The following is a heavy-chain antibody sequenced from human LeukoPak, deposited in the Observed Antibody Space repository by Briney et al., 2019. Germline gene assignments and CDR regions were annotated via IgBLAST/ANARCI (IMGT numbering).Heavy chain of an antibody. V-gene: IGHV1-18*01. CDR3: ARVDTAMVVFDY. J-gene: IGHJ4*02. CDR2: ISAYNGNT. D-gene: IGHD5-18*01. Sequence: ASVKVSCKASGYTFTSYGISWVRQAPGQGLEWMGWISAYNGNTNYAQKLQGRVTMTTDTSTSTACMELRSLRSDDTAVYYCARVDTAMVVFDYWGQGTLVTVSS. CDR1: GYTFTSYG.